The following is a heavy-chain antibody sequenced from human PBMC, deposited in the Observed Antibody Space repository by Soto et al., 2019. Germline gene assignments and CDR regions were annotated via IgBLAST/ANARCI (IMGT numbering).Heavy chain of an antibody. CDR3: PRDEGAQFDWYFDL. Sequence: QVQLQESGPGLVKPSQTLSLTCSVSGDSISSGGYYWNWIRQLPGKGLEWIGYTSYSGSTYYNPSLNSRATISVATSNNQFSLKLTSVTAADTALYYCPRDEGAQFDWYFDLWGRGTLITVSS. J-gene: IGHJ2*01. V-gene: IGHV4-31*03. CDR1: GDSISSGGYY. CDR2: TSYSGST.